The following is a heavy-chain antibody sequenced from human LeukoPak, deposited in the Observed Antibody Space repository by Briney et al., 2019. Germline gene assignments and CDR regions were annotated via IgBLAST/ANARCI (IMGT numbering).Heavy chain of an antibody. D-gene: IGHD3-3*01. V-gene: IGHV3-74*01. Sequence: GGSLRLSCAASGFTFSSYWMHWVRQAPGKGLVWVSRINSDGSSTSYADSVKGRFTSSRDNAKNTLYLQMNSLRAEDTAVYYCARGMDDFCSGYSYYYYYYYMDVWGKGTTVTVSS. CDR1: GFTFSSYW. J-gene: IGHJ6*03. CDR2: INSDGSST. CDR3: ARGMDDFCSGYSYYYYYYYMDV.